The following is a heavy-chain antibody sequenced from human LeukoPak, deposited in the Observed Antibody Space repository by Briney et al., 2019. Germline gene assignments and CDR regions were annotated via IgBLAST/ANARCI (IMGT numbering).Heavy chain of an antibody. Sequence: GGSLRLSCVATEFTFEDYAMCWVRQVPGKGLEWVSLVSGDGYTTYYADSVKGRFCISRDNRKNSLYLQMNSLRADDTALYYCAKEVVEVIPTAVDGELYFYYYGMDVWGQGTTVIVSS. CDR2: VSGDGYTT. J-gene: IGHJ6*02. V-gene: IGHV3-43*02. CDR3: AKEVVEVIPTAVDGELYFYYYGMDV. D-gene: IGHD2-2*01. CDR1: EFTFEDYA.